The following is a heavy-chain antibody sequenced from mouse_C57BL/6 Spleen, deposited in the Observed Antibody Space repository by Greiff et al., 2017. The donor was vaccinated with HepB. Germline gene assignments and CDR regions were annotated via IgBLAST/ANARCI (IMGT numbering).Heavy chain of an antibody. Sequence: VQLQQSGAELVRPGTSVKMSCKASGYTFTNYWIGWAKQRPGHGLEWIGDIYPGGGYTNYNEKFKGKATLTADKSSSTAYMQFSSLTSEDSAIYYCARRGVYYGSPYAMDYWGQGTSVTVSS. V-gene: IGHV1-63*01. J-gene: IGHJ4*01. CDR3: ARRGVYYGSPYAMDY. D-gene: IGHD1-1*01. CDR2: IYPGGGYT. CDR1: GYTFTNYW.